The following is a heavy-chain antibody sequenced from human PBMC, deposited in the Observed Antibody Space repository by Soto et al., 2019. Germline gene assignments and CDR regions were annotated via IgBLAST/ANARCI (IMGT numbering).Heavy chain of an antibody. D-gene: IGHD3-3*02. V-gene: IGHV4-34*12. J-gene: IGHJ4*02. Sequence: SETLSLTCAVYGGSFSGYYWTWIRQPPGKGLEWIGIIFFSGTTYYNPSLKSRFTIFVDRSKNQFSLKLSSVTAADTAVYYCARHFSVDYFDYWGQGALVTVSS. CDR3: ARHFSVDYFDY. CDR1: GGSFSGYY. CDR2: IFFSGTT.